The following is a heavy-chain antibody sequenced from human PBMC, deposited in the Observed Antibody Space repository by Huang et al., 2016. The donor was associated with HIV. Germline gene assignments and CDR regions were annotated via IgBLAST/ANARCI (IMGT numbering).Heavy chain of an antibody. J-gene: IGHJ4*02. V-gene: IGHV3-74*01. CDR2: SNSDESSS. Sequence: EVQLVESGGGLVQPGGSLRLSCAASGFTFSSYWMHWVRQAPGKGLVWVSRSNSDESSSGYADSVKGRFTISRDNAKNTLYLQMNSLRAEDTAVYYCVRDPRIQSWLNYFDYWGQGTLVSVSS. CDR3: VRDPRIQSWLNYFDY. D-gene: IGHD3-22*01. CDR1: GFTFSSYW.